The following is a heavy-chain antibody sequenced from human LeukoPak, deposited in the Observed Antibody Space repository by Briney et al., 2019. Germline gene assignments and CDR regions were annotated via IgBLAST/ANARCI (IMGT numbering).Heavy chain of an antibody. Sequence: ASVKVSCTASGYTFTSYGISWVRQAPGQGLEWMGGIIPIFGAANYAQKFQGRVTITADESTSTAYMELSSLRSEDTAVYYCASWVRESPPFGAAHYYYYGMDVWGQGTTVTVSS. D-gene: IGHD3-10*01. CDR1: GYTFTSYG. CDR2: IIPIFGAA. J-gene: IGHJ6*02. V-gene: IGHV1-69*13. CDR3: ASWVRESPPFGAAHYYYYGMDV.